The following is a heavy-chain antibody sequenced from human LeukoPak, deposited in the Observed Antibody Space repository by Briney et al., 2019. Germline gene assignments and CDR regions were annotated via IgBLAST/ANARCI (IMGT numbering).Heavy chain of an antibody. CDR3: VGTWSFDY. Sequence: GGSLRLSCVVSGFTFSNDWMHWVRQAPGKGLLWVSRISGDGTTTNYADSVKGRFTISRDNAKNTLYLQMDSLRAEDTAVYYCVGTWSFDYWGQGALVTVSS. CDR2: ISGDGTTT. J-gene: IGHJ4*02. CDR1: GFTFSNDW. V-gene: IGHV3-74*01. D-gene: IGHD2-15*01.